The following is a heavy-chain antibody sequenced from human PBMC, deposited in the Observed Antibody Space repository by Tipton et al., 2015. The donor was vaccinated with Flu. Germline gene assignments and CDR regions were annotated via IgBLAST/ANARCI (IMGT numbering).Heavy chain of an antibody. CDR3: ARDMRVGCTGGSCFPIDY. V-gene: IGHV3-30*16. Sequence: QLVQSGGGVVQPGTSLRLSCAASGFTFSSHAMHWVRQAPGKGLEWVAVIAYDGSNKIYADSVKGRFTLSRDNSKNTLYLQMNSLRAEDTAVYYCARDMRVGCTGGSCFPIDYWGRGTLVTVSS. D-gene: IGHD2-15*01. J-gene: IGHJ4*02. CDR1: GFTFSSHA. CDR2: IAYDGSNK.